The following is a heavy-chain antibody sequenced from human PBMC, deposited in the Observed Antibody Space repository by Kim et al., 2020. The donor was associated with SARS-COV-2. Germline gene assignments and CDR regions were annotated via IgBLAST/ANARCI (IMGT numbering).Heavy chain of an antibody. V-gene: IGHV3-23*01. Sequence: GGSLRLSCAASGFTFSSYAMSWVRQAPGKGLEWVSTISSGGGSTYYADSVKGRFTISRDNSRTTLSLQMNSLRAEDTAVYYCAKGGLLFGQTMYYFDYWG. CDR3: AKGGLLFGQTMYYFDY. CDR2: ISSGGGST. J-gene: IGHJ4*01. CDR1: GFTFSSYA. D-gene: IGHD3-10*01.